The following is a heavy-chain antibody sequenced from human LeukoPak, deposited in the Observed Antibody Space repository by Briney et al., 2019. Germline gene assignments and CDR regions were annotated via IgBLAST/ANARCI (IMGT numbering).Heavy chain of an antibody. J-gene: IGHJ4*02. Sequence: PSDTLSLTCAVYGGSFSGCYWKWIPQSPGKGLECIGEMNPGGNIDYNPPLKSRVTISVDTSRNQFSLKLNSATAADTAVYYCARRTYYYDDTARAREDWGQGTLVTVSS. CDR2: MNPGGNI. V-gene: IGHV4-34*01. CDR3: ARRTYYYDDTARARED. D-gene: IGHD3-22*01. CDR1: GGSFSGCY.